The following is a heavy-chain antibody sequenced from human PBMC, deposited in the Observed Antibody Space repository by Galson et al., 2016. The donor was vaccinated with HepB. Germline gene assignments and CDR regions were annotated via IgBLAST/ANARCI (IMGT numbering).Heavy chain of an antibody. CDR2: ISGSNSYT. D-gene: IGHD4/OR15-4a*01. CDR3: ATGALLGGHIDH. J-gene: IGHJ4*02. V-gene: IGHV3-21*01. Sequence: SLRLSCAVSGFTFSSYDMNWVRQAPGKGLEWVSFISGSNSYTYHADSVKGRFTISRDNANNSLYLQMNSLRAEDTAVYYCATGALLGGHIDHWGQGTLVTVSS. CDR1: GFTFSSYD.